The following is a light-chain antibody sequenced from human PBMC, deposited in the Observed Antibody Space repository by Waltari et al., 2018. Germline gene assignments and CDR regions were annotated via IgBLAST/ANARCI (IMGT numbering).Light chain of an antibody. CDR1: TIDVARSTY. J-gene: IGLJ1*01. CDR2: DVT. Sequence: QSALTQPRSVSGSPGQSLTISCPGTTIDVARSTYLSWYQQHPGKAPKVMIYDVTKRPSGVPDRFTGSKSGNTASLTISGLQTEDEADYYCCSYGGTYNVFGTGTTVTVL. CDR3: CSYGGTYNV. V-gene: IGLV2-11*01.